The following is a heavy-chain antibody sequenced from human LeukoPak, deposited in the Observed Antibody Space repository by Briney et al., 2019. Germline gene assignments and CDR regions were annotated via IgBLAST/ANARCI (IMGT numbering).Heavy chain of an antibody. CDR3: ARGGTMIRGVISGMDV. CDR2: ISSSSSVI. D-gene: IGHD3-10*01. CDR1: GFTFSSYS. V-gene: IGHV3-48*04. Sequence: GGSLRLSCAASGFTFSSYSMTWVRQAPGKGLEWVSYISSSSSVIYYADSVQGRFTISRDNAENSLYLQMNSLRAEDTAVYYCARGGTMIRGVISGMDVWGHGTTLTVSS. J-gene: IGHJ6*02.